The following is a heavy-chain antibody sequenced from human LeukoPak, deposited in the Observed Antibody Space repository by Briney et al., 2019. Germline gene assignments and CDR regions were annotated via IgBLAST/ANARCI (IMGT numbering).Heavy chain of an antibody. V-gene: IGHV4-39*07. CDR3: ARVVALYSSGWYYFDY. Sequence: PSETLSLTCTVSGGSISSYYWGWIRQPPGKGLEWIGSIYYSGSTYYNPSLKSRVTISVDTSKNQFSLKLSSVTAADTAVYYCARVVALYSSGWYYFDYWGQGTLVTVSS. CDR2: IYYSGST. D-gene: IGHD6-19*01. J-gene: IGHJ4*02. CDR1: GGSISSYY.